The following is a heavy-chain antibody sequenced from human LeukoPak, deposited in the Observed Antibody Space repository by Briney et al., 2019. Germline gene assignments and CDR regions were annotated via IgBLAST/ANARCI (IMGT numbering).Heavy chain of an antibody. CDR1: GFTFSSYA. J-gene: IGHJ4*02. CDR3: TTIGYSGNEFNY. CDR2: ISGSGGST. V-gene: IGHV3-23*01. Sequence: GGSLRLSCAASGFTFSSYAMSWVRQAPGKGLEWVSAISGSGGSTYYADSVKGRFTISRDNSKNTLYLQVNSLKTEDTAMYYCTTIGYSGNEFNYWGQGTLVTVSS. D-gene: IGHD4-23*01.